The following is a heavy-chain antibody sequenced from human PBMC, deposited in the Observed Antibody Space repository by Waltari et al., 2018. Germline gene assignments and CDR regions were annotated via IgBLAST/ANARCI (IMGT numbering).Heavy chain of an antibody. CDR3: ARGSTGYVRVWDC. D-gene: IGHD2-2*01. V-gene: IGHV3-7*03. CDR2: IKYDGSAT. CDR1: GFSFSAYW. Sequence: EVQLMESGGGLVQPGGSLRPSCAASGFSFSAYWMTWVRQAPGKGLEWVANIKYDGSATYHVDSVNGRFTISRDNAKNSLYLQMNDVSAEDTAIYYCARGSTGYVRVWDCWGQGTVVTVSS. J-gene: IGHJ4*02.